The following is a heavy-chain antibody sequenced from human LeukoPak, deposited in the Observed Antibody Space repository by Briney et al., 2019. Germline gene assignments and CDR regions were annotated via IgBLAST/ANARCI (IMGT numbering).Heavy chain of an antibody. Sequence: SETLSLTCTVSGGSISSSSYYWGWIRQPPGKGLEWIGSIYYSGSTYYNPSLKSRVTISVDTSKNQFSLKLSSVTAADTAVYYCAKIPHSYYYYYYMDVWGKGTTVTISS. CDR3: AKIPHSYYYYYYMDV. CDR1: GGSISSSSYY. CDR2: IYYSGST. V-gene: IGHV4-39*01. D-gene: IGHD1-14*01. J-gene: IGHJ6*03.